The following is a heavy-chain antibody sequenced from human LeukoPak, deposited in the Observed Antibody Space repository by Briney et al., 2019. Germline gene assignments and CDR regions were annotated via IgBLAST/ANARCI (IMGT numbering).Heavy chain of an antibody. V-gene: IGHV3-21*01. CDR1: GFTFSSYE. D-gene: IGHD3-10*01. J-gene: IGHJ4*02. Sequence: GGSLRLSCAASGFTFSSYEMNWVRQAPGKGLEWVSSISSSGDYKYYADSLKGRFTISRDSAKNSVYLQMNSLRVEDTAVYYCARGGGEWFGEMNYWGQGTLVTVSS. CDR3: ARGGGEWFGEMNY. CDR2: ISSSGDYK.